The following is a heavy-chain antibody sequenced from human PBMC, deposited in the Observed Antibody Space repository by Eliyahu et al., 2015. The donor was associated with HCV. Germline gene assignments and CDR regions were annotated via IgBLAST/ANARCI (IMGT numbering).Heavy chain of an antibody. CDR3: ARVIYYFDY. D-gene: IGHD2-21*01. CDR1: GGSVSSGSYY. V-gene: IGHV4-61*01. Sequence: QVQLQESGPGLVKPSETLSLTCTVSGGSVSSGSYYWSWIRQPPGKGLEWIGYIYYRGSTDDTPSLKSRVTISVDTSKNQFSLKLSSVTAADTAVYYCARVIYYFDYWGQGTLVTVSS. CDR2: IYYRGST. J-gene: IGHJ4*02.